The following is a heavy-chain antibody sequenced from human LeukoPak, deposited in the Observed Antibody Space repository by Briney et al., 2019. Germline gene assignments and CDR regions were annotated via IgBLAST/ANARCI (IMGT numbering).Heavy chain of an antibody. Sequence: KPSGTLSLTCTVSGGSIDSTSYYWGWFRQPPGKGLEWIGTTYYRANTYYNPSLTSRVSISVDTSKRQFSLRLTSVTAADTAVYFCARLVSSGGWYEAHYRYHMDVWGKGTTVIISS. D-gene: IGHD6-19*01. V-gene: IGHV4-39*01. CDR2: TYYRANT. J-gene: IGHJ6*03. CDR1: GGSIDSTSYY. CDR3: ARLVSSGGWYEAHYRYHMDV.